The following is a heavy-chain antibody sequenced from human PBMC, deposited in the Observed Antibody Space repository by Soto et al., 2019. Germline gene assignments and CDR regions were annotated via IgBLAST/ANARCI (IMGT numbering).Heavy chain of an antibody. J-gene: IGHJ6*02. D-gene: IGHD1-1*01. CDR2: IYYSGNT. CDR3: ARSSLYGMDV. Sequence: PSETLSLTCSVSGGSISSGYYYWSWIRQPPGKGLEWIGNIYYSGNTYYNPSLKSRLIISIDTSKNKFSLKVGSVTAADTAVDYCARSSLYGMDVWGQGTTVTVSS. V-gene: IGHV4-30-4*01. CDR1: GGSISSGYYY.